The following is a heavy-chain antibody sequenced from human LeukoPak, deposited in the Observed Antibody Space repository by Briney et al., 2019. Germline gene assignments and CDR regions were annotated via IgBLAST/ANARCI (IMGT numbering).Heavy chain of an antibody. CDR2: IPYDGSNK. CDR1: GFAFSTYA. J-gene: IGHJ4*02. D-gene: IGHD5-12*01. CDR3: ARAEGYDGELDS. V-gene: IGHV3-30*04. Sequence: PERSLRLSCAVSGFAFSTYAFHWVRQAPGEGLEWVAVIPYDGSNKYYADSVKGRFTISRENSKNRLYLQMNSLRAEDTAVYYCARAEGYDGELDSWGQGTLVTVSS.